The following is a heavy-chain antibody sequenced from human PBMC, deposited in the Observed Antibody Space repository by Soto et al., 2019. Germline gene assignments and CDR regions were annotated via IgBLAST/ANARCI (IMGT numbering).Heavy chain of an antibody. CDR1: GFSLTTYGVG. CDR3: AHFVRTFDV. D-gene: IGHD3-10*02. V-gene: IGHV2-5*02. Sequence: QITLKESGPSLVKPTQTLTLTCTFSGFSLTTYGVGVGWVRQPPGKALEWLAIIYWDHDQYFSPSLKDRLTISNDTSTNQVVLTMTSMDPVDTAKYFCAHFVRTFDVWGHGTVVTVSS. CDR2: IYWDHDQ. J-gene: IGHJ3*01.